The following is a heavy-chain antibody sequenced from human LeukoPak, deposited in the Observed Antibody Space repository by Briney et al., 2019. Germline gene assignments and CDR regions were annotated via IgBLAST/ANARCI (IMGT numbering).Heavy chain of an antibody. J-gene: IGHJ4*02. V-gene: IGHV1-46*01. CDR2: INPSGGST. CDR3: ARGDWVAARPFYY. Sequence: XRVSXXXSGXTXXRYYMHWVRQAPGQGVEWMGIINPSGGSTSYAQKFQGRVTMTSDTSTSTVYMELSSLRSEDTAVYYCARGDWVAARPFYYWGQGTLVTVSS. D-gene: IGHD6-6*01. CDR1: GXTXXRYY.